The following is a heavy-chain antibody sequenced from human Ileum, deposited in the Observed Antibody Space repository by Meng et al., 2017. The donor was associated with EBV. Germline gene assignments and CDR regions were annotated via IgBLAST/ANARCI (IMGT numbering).Heavy chain of an antibody. V-gene: IGHV1-3*01. D-gene: IGHD2-21*01. CDR3: VRGPPVGVPGPGDY. Sequence: HVELVQSGAEVKTTGASVKVPCKASGYAFTSYILHWVRQAPGQRLEWMGWINVGVGYTKYSQKFQGRVTISSDTSATTGYMELSSLRSEDTAVYYCVRGPPVGVPGPGDYWGQGTLVTVSS. CDR2: INVGVGYT. CDR1: GYAFTSYI. J-gene: IGHJ4*02.